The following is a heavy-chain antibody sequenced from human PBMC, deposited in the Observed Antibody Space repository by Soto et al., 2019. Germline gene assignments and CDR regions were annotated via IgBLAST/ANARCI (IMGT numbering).Heavy chain of an antibody. CDR2: IYYSGST. D-gene: IGHD6-19*01. J-gene: IGHJ4*02. V-gene: IGHV4-39*01. Sequence: SETLSLTCTVSGGSSSNSNYYWGWIRQPPGKGLEWIGNIYYSGSTYYNPSLESRVTISVDTSKNQFSLKLSSVTAADTAVYYCARRYGWYYFDYWGQGTLVTVSS. CDR1: GGSSSNSNYY. CDR3: ARRYGWYYFDY.